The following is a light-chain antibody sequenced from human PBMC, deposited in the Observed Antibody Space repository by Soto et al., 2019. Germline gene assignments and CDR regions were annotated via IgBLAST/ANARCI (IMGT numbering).Light chain of an antibody. V-gene: IGKV1-39*01. CDR1: QSISNY. CDR3: QQSYSSPHT. CDR2: AAS. J-gene: IGKJ2*01. Sequence: DIQMTQSPSSLYASVGGRVTITCRASQSISNYLNWYQQEPGKAPKLLIYAASSLQSGVPSRFSCSGSLTHFILSLSSLQPEDFASYYCQQSYSSPHTFGQGTKLGIK.